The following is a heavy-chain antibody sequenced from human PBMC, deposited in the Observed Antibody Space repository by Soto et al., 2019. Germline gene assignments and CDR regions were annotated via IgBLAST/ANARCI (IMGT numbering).Heavy chain of an antibody. V-gene: IGHV4-31*03. J-gene: IGHJ6*03. D-gene: IGHD3-3*01. Sequence: QVQLQESGPGLVKPSQTLSLTCTVSGGSISSGGYYWSWIRQHPGKGLEWIGYIYYSGSTYYNPSLKSRVTIAVDTSKNQFSLKLSSVTAADTAVYYCATSMALRFHMDVWGKGTTVTVSS. CDR1: GGSISSGGYY. CDR3: ATSMALRFHMDV. CDR2: IYYSGST.